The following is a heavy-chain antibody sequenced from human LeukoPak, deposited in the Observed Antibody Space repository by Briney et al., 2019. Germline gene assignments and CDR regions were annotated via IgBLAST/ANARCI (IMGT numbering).Heavy chain of an antibody. CDR1: RFTFSNYW. CDR3: AKDLDIVVVVAAADAFDI. D-gene: IGHD2-15*01. CDR2: ISGSGGST. J-gene: IGHJ3*02. V-gene: IGHV3-23*01. Sequence: LPGGSLRLSCAASRFTFSNYWMSWVRQAPGKGLEWVSAISGSGGSTYYADSVKGRFTISRDNSKNTLYLQMNSLRAEDTAVYYCAKDLDIVVVVAAADAFDIWGQGTMVTVSS.